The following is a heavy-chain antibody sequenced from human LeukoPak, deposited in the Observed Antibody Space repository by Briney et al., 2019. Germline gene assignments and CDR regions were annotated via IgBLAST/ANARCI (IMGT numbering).Heavy chain of an antibody. J-gene: IGHJ5*02. CDR2: INHSGST. CDR1: GGPFSGYY. CDR3: ARPMVRGVIITLNNWFDP. Sequence: PSETLSLTCAVYGGPFSGYYWSWIRQPPGKGLEWIGEINHSGSTNYNPSLKSRVTISVDTSKNQLSLELSSVTAADTAVYYCARPMVRGVIITLNNWFDPWGQGTLVTVSS. V-gene: IGHV4-34*01. D-gene: IGHD3-10*01.